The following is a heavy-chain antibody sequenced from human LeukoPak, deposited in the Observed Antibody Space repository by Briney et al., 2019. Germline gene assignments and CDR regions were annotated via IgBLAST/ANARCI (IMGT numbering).Heavy chain of an antibody. V-gene: IGHV1-18*01. Sequence: ASVMVSCKASGYTFTSYGFSWVRQAPGQGLEWMGWISAYNGNTNYAQKFQGRVTMTEDTSTDTAYMELSSLRSEDTAVYYCARTYSNDGFDIWGQGTMVTVSS. CDR3: ARTYSNDGFDI. CDR2: ISAYNGNT. CDR1: GYTFTSYG. D-gene: IGHD2-15*01. J-gene: IGHJ3*02.